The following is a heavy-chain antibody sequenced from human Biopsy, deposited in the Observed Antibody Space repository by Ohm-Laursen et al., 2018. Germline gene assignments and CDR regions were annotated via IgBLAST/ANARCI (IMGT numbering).Heavy chain of an antibody. J-gene: IGHJ6*02. CDR2: IFYDGSNT. CDR3: AKDRYNYTPIGGFSMDV. V-gene: IGHV3-30*18. D-gene: IGHD5-18*01. Sequence: SLRPSCTASGFTFNNYGMQWVRQAPGKGLERVAFIFYDGSNTYYADSVKGRFTISRDNSRDTLYLQMSSLRAEDTAVYYCAKDRYNYTPIGGFSMDVWGQGTTVTVSS. CDR1: GFTFNNYG.